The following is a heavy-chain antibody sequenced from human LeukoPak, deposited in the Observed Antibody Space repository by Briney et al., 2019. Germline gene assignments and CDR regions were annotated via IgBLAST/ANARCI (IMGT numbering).Heavy chain of an antibody. CDR2: ISGSGGST. V-gene: IGHV3-23*01. Sequence: PGGSLRLSCAASGFTFSSYAMSWVRQAPGKGLEWVSAISGSGGSTYYADSVKGRFTISRDNSKNTLYLQMNSLRAEDTAVYYFAKDKGYAMIVVSDYWGQGTLVTVSS. J-gene: IGHJ4*02. CDR1: GFTFSSYA. CDR3: AKDKGYAMIVVSDY. D-gene: IGHD3-22*01.